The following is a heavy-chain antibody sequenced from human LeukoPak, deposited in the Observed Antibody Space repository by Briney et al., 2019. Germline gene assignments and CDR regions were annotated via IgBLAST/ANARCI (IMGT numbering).Heavy chain of an antibody. CDR3: VRGRSSSSPLDYYYYGMDV. Sequence: GASVKVSCKASGYTFTSYDINWVRQATGQGLEWMGWMNPNSGNTGYAQKFQGRVTMTRNTSISTAYMELSSLRSEDTAVYYCVRGRSSSSPLDYYYYGMDVWGQGTTVTVSS. CDR1: GYTFTSYD. J-gene: IGHJ6*02. D-gene: IGHD6-6*01. CDR2: MNPNSGNT. V-gene: IGHV1-8*01.